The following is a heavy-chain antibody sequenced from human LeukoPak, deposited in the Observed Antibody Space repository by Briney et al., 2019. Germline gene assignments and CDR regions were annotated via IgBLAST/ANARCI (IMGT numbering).Heavy chain of an antibody. Sequence: ASVQVSCKPSGYIFAHNGISWVRQAPGQGPEWMGWISAYNGDTNYAQNFQGRVTMTRDTSTSTAYMELRSLRSDDTAVYYCARVLNGYNIRDYFDYWGQGTLVTVSS. D-gene: IGHD5-24*01. CDR3: ARVLNGYNIRDYFDY. CDR1: GYIFAHNG. CDR2: ISAYNGDT. V-gene: IGHV1-18*01. J-gene: IGHJ4*02.